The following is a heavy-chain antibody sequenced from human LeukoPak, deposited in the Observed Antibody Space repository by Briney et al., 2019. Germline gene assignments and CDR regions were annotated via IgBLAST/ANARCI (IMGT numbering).Heavy chain of an antibody. CDR3: ARGMYYYYYYMDV. J-gene: IGHJ6*03. Sequence: SETLSLTCTVSGGSISSYYWSWIRQPPGKGLEWIGYIYYTGSTNYNPSLKSRVTISVDTSKNQFSLKLSSVTAADTAVYSCARGMYYYYYYMDVWGKGTTVTVSS. CDR1: GGSISSYY. CDR2: IYYTGST. V-gene: IGHV4-59*01.